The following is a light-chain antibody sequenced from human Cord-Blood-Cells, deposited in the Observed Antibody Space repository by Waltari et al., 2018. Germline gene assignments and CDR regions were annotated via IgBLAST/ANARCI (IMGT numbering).Light chain of an antibody. J-gene: IGKJ1*01. CDR2: AAS. Sequence: DIQLTQSPSSLSASVAARLTITCRASQSISIYLNWYQQKPENAPKLLFYAASSLQSVVPSRFSGSGSGTDSTLTISSLQPEDFATYYCQQSYSTWTFGQGTKVEIK. CDR1: QSISIY. CDR3: QQSYSTWT. V-gene: IGKV1-39*01.